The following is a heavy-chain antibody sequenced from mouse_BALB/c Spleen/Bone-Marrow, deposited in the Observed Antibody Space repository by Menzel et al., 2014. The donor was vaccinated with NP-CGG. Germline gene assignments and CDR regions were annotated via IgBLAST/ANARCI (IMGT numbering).Heavy chain of an antibody. CDR2: ISGGGSYT. Sequence: EVKLVESGGGLVKSGGSLELSCAASGFTFSNYGMSWVRQTPEKRLEWVATISGGGSYTFYSDSVKGRFTISRDNAKNNLYPQLSSLRSEDTALYYCARHAYYDQTEVSFVYWGQGTLVPVSA. V-gene: IGHV5-9-2*01. CDR1: GFTFSNYG. J-gene: IGHJ3*01. CDR3: ARHAYYDQTEVSFVY. D-gene: IGHD2-4*01.